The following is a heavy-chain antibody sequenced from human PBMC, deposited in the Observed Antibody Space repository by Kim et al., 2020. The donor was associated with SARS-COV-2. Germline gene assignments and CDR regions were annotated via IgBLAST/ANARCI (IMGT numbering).Heavy chain of an antibody. J-gene: IGHJ5*02. CDR2: IYYSGST. CDR1: GGSISSYY. Sequence: SETLSLTCTVSGGSISSYYWSWIRQPPGKGLEWIGYIYYSGSTNYNPSLKSRVTISVDTSKNQFSLKLSSVTAADTAVYYCARDPSSGYVWGSYREGWFDPWGQGTLVTVSS. D-gene: IGHD3-16*02. V-gene: IGHV4-59*01. CDR3: ARDPSSGYVWGSYREGWFDP.